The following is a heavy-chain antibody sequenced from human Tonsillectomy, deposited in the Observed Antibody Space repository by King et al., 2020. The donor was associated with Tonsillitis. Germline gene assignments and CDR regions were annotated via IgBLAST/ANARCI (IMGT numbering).Heavy chain of an antibody. CDR3: VKGSAAAGINWFDP. V-gene: IGHV3-64D*06. D-gene: IGHD6-13*01. CDR1: GFTFSSFA. J-gene: IGHJ5*02. CDR2: ISSDGGST. Sequence: QLVQSGGGLVQPGGSLRLSCSASGFTFSSFAMHWVRQAPGKGLEYVSAISSDGGSTYYADSVKGRFTISRDNSKNTLYLQMSCLRAEDTAVYYCVKGSAAAGINWFDPWGQGTVVTVSS.